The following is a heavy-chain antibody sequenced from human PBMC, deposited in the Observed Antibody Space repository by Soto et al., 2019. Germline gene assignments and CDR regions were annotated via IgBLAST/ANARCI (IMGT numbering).Heavy chain of an antibody. CDR2: FDPEDGET. J-gene: IGHJ3*02. D-gene: IGHD3-22*01. V-gene: IGHV1-24*01. Sequence: ASVKVSCKVSGYTLTELSMHWVRQAPGKGLEWMGGFDPEDGETIYAQKFQGRVTTTEDTSTNTAYMELISLRSEDTAVYYCARESTYYYDSSGDDDAFDIWGQGTTVTVSS. CDR3: ARESTYYYDSSGDDDAFDI. CDR1: GYTLTELS.